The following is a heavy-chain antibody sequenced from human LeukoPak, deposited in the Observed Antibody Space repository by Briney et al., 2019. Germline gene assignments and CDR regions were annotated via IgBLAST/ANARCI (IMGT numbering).Heavy chain of an antibody. J-gene: IGHJ4*02. CDR2: INYSGST. V-gene: IGHV4-59*01. CDR3: ARDFLF. CDR1: GGSISSYY. Sequence: KPSETLSLTCTVSGGSISSYYWSWIRQPPGKGLEWIGYINYSGSTNYNPSLKSRVTISVDTSKNQFSLKLSSVTAADTAVYYCARDFLFWGQGTLVTVSS.